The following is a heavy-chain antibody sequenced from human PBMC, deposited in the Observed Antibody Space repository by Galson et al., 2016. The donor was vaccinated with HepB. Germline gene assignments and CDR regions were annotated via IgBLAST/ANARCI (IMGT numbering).Heavy chain of an antibody. J-gene: IGHJ4*02. V-gene: IGHV1-3*01. CDR2: INAGNGNT. D-gene: IGHD2-8*01. Sequence: SVTVSCKASGYTFTRYAMHWVRQAPGQRLEWMGWINAGNGNTKYSQKFQGRVIITRDTSASTAYMELSSLRSEDRAVYYCARSEGSMVYAKWGQGTLVTVSS. CDR1: GYTFTRYA. CDR3: ARSEGSMVYAK.